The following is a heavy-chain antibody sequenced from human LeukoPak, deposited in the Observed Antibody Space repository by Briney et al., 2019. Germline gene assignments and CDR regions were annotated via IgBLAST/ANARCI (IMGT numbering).Heavy chain of an antibody. Sequence: GGSLRLSCAASGFTFSSYSMNWVRQAPGKGLEWVSSISSSSSYIYYADSVKGRFTISRDNAKNSLYLQMNSLRAEDTAVYYYARDSSPCAMDVWGQGTTVTVSS. CDR3: ARDSSPCAMDV. J-gene: IGHJ6*02. V-gene: IGHV3-21*01. CDR2: ISSSSSYI. CDR1: GFTFSSYS.